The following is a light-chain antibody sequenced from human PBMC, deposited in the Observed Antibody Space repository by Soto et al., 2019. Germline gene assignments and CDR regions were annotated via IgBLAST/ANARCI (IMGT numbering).Light chain of an antibody. CDR1: QSVASN. CDR2: GAS. J-gene: IGKJ4*01. Sequence: DIVMTQSPATLSVSQGERATLSCRASQSVASNLAWYQQRPDQAPRLLIYGASTRATGVPARFSGSGSGTEFSLTISSLQSEDFAIYYCHHYNNCPHTVGGGTKVEIK. CDR3: HHYNNCPHT. V-gene: IGKV3-15*01.